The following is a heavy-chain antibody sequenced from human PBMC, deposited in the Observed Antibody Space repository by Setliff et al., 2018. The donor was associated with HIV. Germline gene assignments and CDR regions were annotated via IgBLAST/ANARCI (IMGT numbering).Heavy chain of an antibody. D-gene: IGHD3-10*01. CDR1: GGSISSYY. CDR3: ARAYFGSGIYY. V-gene: IGHV4-4*09. CDR2: IYSSGST. Sequence: SETLSLTCTVSGGSISSYYWGWIRQPPGKGLEWLGHIYSSGSTNYNPSLKSRVTISVDTSKTQFSLKLYSVTAADTSVYYCARAYFGSGIYYWGQGTLVTVSS. J-gene: IGHJ4*02.